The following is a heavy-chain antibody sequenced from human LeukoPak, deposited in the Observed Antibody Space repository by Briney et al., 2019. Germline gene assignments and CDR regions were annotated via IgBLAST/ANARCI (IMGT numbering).Heavy chain of an antibody. CDR3: AKDRPVVRGDISDDAFDI. D-gene: IGHD3-10*01. V-gene: IGHV3-30*02. J-gene: IGHJ3*02. Sequence: GGSLRLSCAASGFTFSSYGMPWVRQALGKGLEWGAFIRYDGSNKYYADSVKGRFTISRDNSKNTLYLQMNSLRAEDTAVYYCAKDRPVVRGDISDDAFDIWGQGTMVTVSS. CDR1: GFTFSSYG. CDR2: IRYDGSNK.